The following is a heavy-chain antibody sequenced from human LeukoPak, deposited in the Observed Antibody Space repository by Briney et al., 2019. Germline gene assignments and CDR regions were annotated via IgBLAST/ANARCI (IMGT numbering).Heavy chain of an antibody. D-gene: IGHD3-22*01. J-gene: IGHJ4*02. Sequence: GASVKVSCKASGYTFSSYGISWVRQAPGQGLEWMGWISAYNGNKNYAQKLQGRVTMTTDTSTSTAYMELRSLRSDDTAVYYCARDTRAYSSGYYFHGFDYWGQGTLVTVSS. CDR3: ARDTRAYSSGYYFHGFDY. V-gene: IGHV1-18*01. CDR1: GYTFSSYG. CDR2: ISAYNGNK.